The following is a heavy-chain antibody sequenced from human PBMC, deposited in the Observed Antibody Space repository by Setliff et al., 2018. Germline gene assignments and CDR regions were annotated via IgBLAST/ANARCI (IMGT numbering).Heavy chain of an antibody. Sequence: SETLSLTCTVSGGSISSSYWSWVRQPPGKGLEWVGHISPSGSTTYNPSLKSPVTISPDTSKNHFSLKVNSVTAADTALYYCARSPSSGAYWNPRPFYSDYWGQGTLVTVSS. J-gene: IGHJ4*02. CDR2: ISPSGST. CDR1: GGSISSSY. D-gene: IGHD1-26*01. V-gene: IGHV4-4*08. CDR3: ARSPSSGAYWNPRPFYSDY.